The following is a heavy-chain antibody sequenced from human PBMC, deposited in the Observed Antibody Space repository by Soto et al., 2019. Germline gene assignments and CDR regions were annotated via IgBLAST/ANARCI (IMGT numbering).Heavy chain of an antibody. Sequence: ASVKVSCKASGYTFTSYAVHWVRQAPGQRLEWMGWINAGNGNTKYSQKFQGRVTITRDTSASTAYMELSSLRSEDTAVFYFAYSSSWYSFHGYYYYMDVWGKGTTVTVSS. J-gene: IGHJ6*03. CDR1: GYTFTSYA. CDR3: AYSSSWYSFHGYYYYMDV. CDR2: INAGNGNT. D-gene: IGHD6-13*01. V-gene: IGHV1-3*01.